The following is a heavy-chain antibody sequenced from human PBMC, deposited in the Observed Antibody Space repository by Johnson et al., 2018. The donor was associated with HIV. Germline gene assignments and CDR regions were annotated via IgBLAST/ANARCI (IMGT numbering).Heavy chain of an antibody. CDR2: IKSKTDGGTT. CDR1: GFTFSDVW. V-gene: IGHV3-15*01. J-gene: IGHJ3*02. CDR3: TTDLASDAFDI. Sequence: MLLVESGGGLVKPGGSLRLSCAASGFTFSDVWMTWVRQAPGRGLEWLGRIKSKTDGGTTDYAAPVKGRFTISRDDSKNTLYLQMNSLKTEDTAVYYCTTDLASDAFDIWGRGTMVTVS.